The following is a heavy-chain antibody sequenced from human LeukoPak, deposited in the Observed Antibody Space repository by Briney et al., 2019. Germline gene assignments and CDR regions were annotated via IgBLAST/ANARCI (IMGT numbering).Heavy chain of an antibody. Sequence: ASVKASCKASGYTFTNYYMESVPEAPGQGLEWMGWINPKSGGTNYAQKFQGRVTMTRDTSISTAYMELSRLRSDDTAVYYCARDAQIQLRLNSACDIEYQGKMIIVSA. J-gene: IGHJ3*02. CDR1: GYTFTNYY. CDR3: ARDAQIQLRLNSACDI. D-gene: IGHD5-18*01. CDR2: INPKSGGT. V-gene: IGHV1-2*02.